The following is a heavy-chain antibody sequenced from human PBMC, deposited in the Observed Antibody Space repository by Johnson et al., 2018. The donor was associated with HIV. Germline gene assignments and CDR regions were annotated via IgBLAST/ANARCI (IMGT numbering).Heavy chain of an antibody. Sequence: QVQLVESGGDLVQPGGSLRLSCAASGFTFRDYYMSCIRQAPGKGLEWVAFIRYDGSNKYYADSVKGRFTITRDNSKNTLYLQMSSLRAEDTAVDYCAREGWGPMGDAFDIWGQGTMVTVSS. D-gene: IGHD1-26*01. J-gene: IGHJ3*02. V-gene: IGHV3-30*02. CDR3: AREGWGPMGDAFDI. CDR2: IRYDGSNK. CDR1: GFTFRDYY.